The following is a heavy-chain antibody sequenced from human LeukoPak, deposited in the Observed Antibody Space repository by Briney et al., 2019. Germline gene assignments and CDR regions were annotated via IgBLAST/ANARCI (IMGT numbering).Heavy chain of an antibody. Sequence: ASVKVSCKASGYTFTGYYMHWVRQAPGQGLGWMGWINPNSGGTNYAQKFQGRVTMTRDTSISTAYMELSRLRSDDTAVYYCARDRRYYDFWSGYLSPTNWGQGTLVTVSS. CDR3: ARDRRYYDFWSGYLSPTN. D-gene: IGHD3-3*01. CDR1: GYTFTGYY. J-gene: IGHJ4*02. V-gene: IGHV1-2*02. CDR2: INPNSGGT.